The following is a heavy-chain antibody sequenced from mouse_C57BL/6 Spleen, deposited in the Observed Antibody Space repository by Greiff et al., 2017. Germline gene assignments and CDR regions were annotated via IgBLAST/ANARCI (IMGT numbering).Heavy chain of an antibody. CDR1: GFNITDYY. V-gene: IGHV14-2*01. CDR3: ARIYDGYYGYFGV. D-gene: IGHD2-3*01. Sequence: VQLQQSGAELVKPGASVKLSCTASGFNITDYYMHWVKQRPEQGLEWIGRIDPEDGETKYAPKFQGKATITADTSSNTAYLQLSSLTSEATDVYYCARIYDGYYGYFGVGGTGTTVTVSS. CDR2: IDPEDGET. J-gene: IGHJ1*03.